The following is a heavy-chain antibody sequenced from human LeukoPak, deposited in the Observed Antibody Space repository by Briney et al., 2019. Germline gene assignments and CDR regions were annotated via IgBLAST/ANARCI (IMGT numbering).Heavy chain of an antibody. CDR2: ISSSGSTI. V-gene: IGHV3-48*04. CDR1: GFTFSSYS. Sequence: GGSLRLSCAASGFTFSSYSMNWVRQAPGKGLEWVSYISSSGSTIYYADSVKGRFTISRDNAKNSLYLQMNSLRAEDTAVYYCARDGVVLRYFDWLRAFDIWGQGTMVTVSS. J-gene: IGHJ3*02. D-gene: IGHD3-9*01. CDR3: ARDGVVLRYFDWLRAFDI.